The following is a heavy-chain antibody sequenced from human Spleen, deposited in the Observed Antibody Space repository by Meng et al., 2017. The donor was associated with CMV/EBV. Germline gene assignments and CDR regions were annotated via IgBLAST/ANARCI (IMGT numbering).Heavy chain of an antibody. CDR3: ARDQLIDPLGDFDY. J-gene: IGHJ4*02. CDR2: IYTSGST. CDR1: CGSISSYY. D-gene: IGHD1-1*01. V-gene: IGHV4-4*07. Sequence: QWHFEGSGPGLVTPSGTLSLTCTVSCGSISSYYWSWIRQPAGKGLEWIGRIYTSGSTNYNPSLKSRVTMSVDTSKNQFSLKLSSVTAADTAVYYCARDQLIDPLGDFDYWGQGTLVTVSS.